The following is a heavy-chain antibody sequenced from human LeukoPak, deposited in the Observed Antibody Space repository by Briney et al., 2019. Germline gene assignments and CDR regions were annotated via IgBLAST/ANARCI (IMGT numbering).Heavy chain of an antibody. D-gene: IGHD1-26*01. CDR1: GFTFSKYD. Sequence: GGSLRLSCAASGFTFSKYDMHWVRQAPGKGLEWVAVISYDGSNKYYADSVKGRFTISRDNSKNTLYLQMNSLRAEDTAVYYCAKASRVGARRGYFDYWGQGTLVTVSS. J-gene: IGHJ4*02. CDR2: ISYDGSNK. V-gene: IGHV3-30*18. CDR3: AKASRVGARRGYFDY.